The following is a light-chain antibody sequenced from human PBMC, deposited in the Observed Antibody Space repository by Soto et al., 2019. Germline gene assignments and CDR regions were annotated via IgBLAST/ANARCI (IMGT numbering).Light chain of an antibody. Sequence: ERVMTQSPATLSVSPGEKATLSCMASQTVSNNLAWYQQKPGQAPRLLMYFASTRATGIPARFSGSGSGTEFTLTISSLQSEDFAIYYCQQYNEWPLPFGGGTKVETK. CDR1: QTVSNN. J-gene: IGKJ4*01. CDR3: QQYNEWPLP. CDR2: FAS. V-gene: IGKV3D-15*01.